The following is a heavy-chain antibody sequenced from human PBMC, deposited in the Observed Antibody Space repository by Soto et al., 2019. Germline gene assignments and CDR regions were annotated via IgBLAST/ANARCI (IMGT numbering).Heavy chain of an antibody. Sequence: GGSLRLSCTTSGFTCGDYAMSWFRQAPGKGPEWVGFIRSKTYGGTTDYAASVKGRFTISRDDSKSVAYLQMDSLETEDTAVYYCVRDYKENGGDAPYWGQGALVTVSS. V-gene: IGHV3-49*03. CDR3: VRDYKENGGDAPY. J-gene: IGHJ4*02. D-gene: IGHD2-21*02. CDR2: IRSKTYGGTT. CDR1: GFTCGDYA.